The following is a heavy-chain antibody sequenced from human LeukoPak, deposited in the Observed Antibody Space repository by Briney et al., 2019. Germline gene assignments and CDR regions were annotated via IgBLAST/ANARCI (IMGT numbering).Heavy chain of an antibody. CDR1: GGSISSYY. D-gene: IGHD3-22*01. Sequence: SETLSLTCTVSGGSISSYYWSWIRQPPGKGLEWIGYIYYSGSTNYNPSLKSRVTISVDTSKNQFSLKLSSVTAADTAVYYCARIHYYDSSGYCYGFDYYGMDVWGQGTTVTVSS. CDR2: IYYSGST. J-gene: IGHJ6*02. CDR3: ARIHYYDSSGYCYGFDYYGMDV. V-gene: IGHV4-59*01.